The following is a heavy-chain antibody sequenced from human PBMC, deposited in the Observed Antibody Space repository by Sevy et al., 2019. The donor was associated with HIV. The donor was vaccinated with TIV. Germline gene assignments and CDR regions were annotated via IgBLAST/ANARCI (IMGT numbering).Heavy chain of an antibody. CDR3: ALDSSGFYA. V-gene: IGHV3-7*01. CDR1: GFTFSDYY. D-gene: IGHD3-3*01. J-gene: IGHJ5*02. CDR2: INKDGSEK. Sequence: GGSLRLSCAASGFTFSDYYMSWVRQAPGKGLEWVANINKDGSEKYYVDSVKGRFTFSRDNAKNLLYLQMNSLRAEDTAVYYCALDSSGFYAWGQGTLVTVSS.